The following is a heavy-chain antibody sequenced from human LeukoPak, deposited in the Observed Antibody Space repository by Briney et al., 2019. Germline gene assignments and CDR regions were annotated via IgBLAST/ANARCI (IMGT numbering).Heavy chain of an antibody. V-gene: IGHV1-18*01. Sequence: ASVKVSCKASGYIFASYGISWVRQAPGQGLEWLGWISAYNGDTKYARHLQGGVTLTTDTSTGTAYMDLRSLTADDTALYYCARDTALTITPGGPDYWGRGTLITVSS. CDR1: GYIFASYG. CDR2: ISAYNGDT. J-gene: IGHJ4*02. D-gene: IGHD2-8*02. CDR3: ARDTALTITPGGPDY.